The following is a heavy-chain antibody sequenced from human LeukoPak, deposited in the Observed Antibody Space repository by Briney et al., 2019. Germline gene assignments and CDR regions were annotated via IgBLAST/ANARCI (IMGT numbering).Heavy chain of an antibody. CDR3: ARDRAYYYDSSGYDSFGY. CDR2: INPNSGGT. J-gene: IGHJ4*02. CDR1: GYTFTGYY. D-gene: IGHD3-22*01. Sequence: GASVKVSCKASGYTFTGYYMHWVRQAPGQGLEWMGWINPNSGGTNYAQKFQGRVTMTRDTSISTAYMELSRLRSDDTAVYYCARDRAYYYDSSGYDSFGYWGQGTLVTVSS. V-gene: IGHV1-2*02.